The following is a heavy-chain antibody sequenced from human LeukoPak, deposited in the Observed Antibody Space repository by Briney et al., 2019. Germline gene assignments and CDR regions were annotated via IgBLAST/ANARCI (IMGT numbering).Heavy chain of an antibody. CDR1: GGTFSSYA. J-gene: IGHJ4*02. CDR2: IIPIFGTA. Sequence: SVKVSCXASGGTFSSYAISWVRQAPGQGLGWMGGIIPIFGTANYAQKLQGRVTITADESTRAASMELSSLRSEDTAVYYCARTSSTDYFDYWGQGTLVTVSS. CDR3: ARTSSTDYFDY. V-gene: IGHV1-69*13.